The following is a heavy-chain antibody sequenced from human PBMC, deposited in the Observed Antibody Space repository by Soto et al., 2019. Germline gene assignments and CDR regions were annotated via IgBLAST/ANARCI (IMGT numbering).Heavy chain of an antibody. CDR3: ARELRRYSSSSAYGMDV. CDR1: GYTFTSYG. J-gene: IGHJ6*02. CDR2: ISAYNGNT. V-gene: IGHV1-18*04. D-gene: IGHD6-6*01. Sequence: QVQLVQSGAEVKKPGASVKVSCKASGYTFTSYGISWVRQAPGQGHEWMGWISAYNGNTNYAQKLQGRVTMTTDTSTSTAYMELRSMRSDDTAVYYCARELRRYSSSSAYGMDVWGQGTTVTVSS.